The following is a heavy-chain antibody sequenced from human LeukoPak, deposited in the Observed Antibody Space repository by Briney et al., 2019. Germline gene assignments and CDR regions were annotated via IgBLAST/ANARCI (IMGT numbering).Heavy chain of an antibody. CDR2: ISGSDDGT. Sequence: GGSLRLSCAASGFTFSSYAMSWVRQAPGKGLEWVSSISGSDDGTYYADSVKGRFTISRDNSKNTLYLQMNSLRAEDTAVYYCAKREPIYSSSPGNYFDYWGQGTLVTVSS. CDR3: AKREPIYSSSPGNYFDY. V-gene: IGHV3-23*01. D-gene: IGHD6-6*01. J-gene: IGHJ4*02. CDR1: GFTFSSYA.